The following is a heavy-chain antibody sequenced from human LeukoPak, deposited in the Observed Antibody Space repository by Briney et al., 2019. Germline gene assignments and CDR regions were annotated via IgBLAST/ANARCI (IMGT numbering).Heavy chain of an antibody. Sequence: TSSETLSLTCTVSGGSISSYYWSWIRQPPGKGLEWIGYIYYSGSTNFNPSLKSRVTISVDTSKNQVSLKLSSVTAADTAVYYCARAIRGSGWSRWGQGTLVKVSS. CDR2: IYYSGST. CDR3: ARAIRGSGWSR. CDR1: GGSISSYY. J-gene: IGHJ4*02. D-gene: IGHD6-19*01. V-gene: IGHV4-59*12.